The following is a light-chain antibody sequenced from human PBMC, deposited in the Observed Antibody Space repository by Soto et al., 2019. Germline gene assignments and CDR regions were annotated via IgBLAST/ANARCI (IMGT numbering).Light chain of an antibody. Sequence: EAVMTQSPATLSVSPGGRATLSCRASQSISDTLAWYQQTPGQAPRLLIHGASTRATGFPARFSGSGSGTDFTLTISSLQSEDFAVYYCQQYNNWPPVTFGQGTRLEIK. CDR2: GAS. V-gene: IGKV3-15*01. J-gene: IGKJ5*01. CDR1: QSISDT. CDR3: QQYNNWPPVT.